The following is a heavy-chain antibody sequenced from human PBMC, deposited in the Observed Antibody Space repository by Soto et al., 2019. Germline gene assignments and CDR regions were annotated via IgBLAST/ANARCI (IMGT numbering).Heavy chain of an antibody. CDR3: ARSGPLWFGELSHFDY. CDR1: GGSISSGSYY. V-gene: IGHV4-39*01. Sequence: SETLSLTCTVSGGSISSGSYYWGWIRQPPGKGLEWIGSIHYSGSTYYKTSLKSRVTISVDTSKNQFSLKVGSMTAADTAVYYCARSGPLWFGELSHFDYWGQGTLVTVSS. CDR2: IHYSGST. J-gene: IGHJ4*02. D-gene: IGHD3-10*01.